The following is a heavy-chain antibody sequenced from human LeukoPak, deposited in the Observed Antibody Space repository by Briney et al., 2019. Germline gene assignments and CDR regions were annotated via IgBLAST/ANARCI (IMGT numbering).Heavy chain of an antibody. V-gene: IGHV4-39*01. CDR2: IYYSGST. J-gene: IGHJ4*02. D-gene: IGHD3-16*02. CDR1: GGSISSSSYY. Sequence: PPETLSLTCTVSGGSISSSSYYWGWIRQPPGKGLEWIGSIYYSGSTYYNPSLKSRVTISVDTSKNQFSLKLSSVTAADTAVYYCARGRLRLGELSPPFDYWGQGTLVTVSS. CDR3: ARGRLRLGELSPPFDY.